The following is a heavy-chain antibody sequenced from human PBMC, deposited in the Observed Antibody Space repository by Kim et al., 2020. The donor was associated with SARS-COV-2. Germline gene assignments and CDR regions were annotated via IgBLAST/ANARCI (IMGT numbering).Heavy chain of an antibody. Sequence: SVKVSCKASGGTFSSYAISWVRQAPGQGLEWMGGIIPIFGTANYAQKFQGRVTITADESTSTAYMELSSLRSEDTAVYYCFGLGSPSNYYYYYGMDVWGQGTTVTVSS. CDR2: IIPIFGTA. CDR1: GGTFSSYA. V-gene: IGHV1-69*13. D-gene: IGHD3-10*01. CDR3: FGLGSPSNYYYYYGMDV. J-gene: IGHJ6*02.